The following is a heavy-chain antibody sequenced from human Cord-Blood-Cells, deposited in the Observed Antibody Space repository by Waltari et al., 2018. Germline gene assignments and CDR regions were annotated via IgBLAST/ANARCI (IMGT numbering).Heavy chain of an antibody. V-gene: IGHV3-30-3*01. CDR2: ISYDGSNK. Sequence: QVQLVESGGGVVQPGRSLRLSCAASGFTFRSYAMHWVRQAPGKGLEWVAVISYDGSNKYYSDSVKGRFTISRDNSKNTLYLQMNSPRAEDTAVYYCARDSRGDGYNYFDYWGQGTLVTVSS. CDR1: GFTFRSYA. CDR3: ARDSRGDGYNYFDY. D-gene: IGHD5-12*01. J-gene: IGHJ4*02.